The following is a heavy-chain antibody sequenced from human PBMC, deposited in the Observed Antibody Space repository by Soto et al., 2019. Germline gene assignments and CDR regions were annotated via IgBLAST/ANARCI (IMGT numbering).Heavy chain of an antibody. CDR1: GFTFSNAW. Sequence: GGSLRLSCAASGFTFSNAWMNWVRQAPGKGLEWVGRIKSKTDGGTTDYAAPVKGRFTISRDDSKNTLYLKMNSLKTEDTAVYYCTTDSTVLCVVVTCIDYWGQGTLVTVSS. J-gene: IGHJ4*02. CDR2: IKSKTDGGTT. CDR3: TTDSTVLCVVVTCIDY. D-gene: IGHD2-21*02. V-gene: IGHV3-15*07.